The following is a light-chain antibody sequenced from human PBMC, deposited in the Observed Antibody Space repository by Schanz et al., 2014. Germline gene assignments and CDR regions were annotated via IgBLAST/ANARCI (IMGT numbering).Light chain of an antibody. CDR1: SSDVGGYNH. J-gene: IGLJ3*02. Sequence: QSALTQPASVSGSPGQSITISCTGTSSDVGGYNHVSWYQQHPGKAPKLMIYDVTNRPSGVSNRFSASKSGNTASLTISGLQAEDEADYYCCSYTTTTWRVFGGGTKLTVL. CDR2: DVT. CDR3: CSYTTTTWRV. V-gene: IGLV2-14*01.